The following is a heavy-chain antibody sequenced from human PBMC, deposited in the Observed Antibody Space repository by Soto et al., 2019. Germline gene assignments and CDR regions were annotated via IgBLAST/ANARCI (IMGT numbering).Heavy chain of an antibody. CDR3: ACIGDHPPHC. Sequence: PGGSXRLSCSAPGCPFSSFWMHWLRKAPGKGLVWVSRINGDGGTTDYADSVKGRFTISRDNDKNTLYLQMHSLRGEDTAVYYLACIGDHPPHCSGQGTLVTVSS. J-gene: IGHJ4*02. CDR1: GCPFSSFW. V-gene: IGHV3-74*01. CDR2: INGDGGTT. D-gene: IGHD3-3*01.